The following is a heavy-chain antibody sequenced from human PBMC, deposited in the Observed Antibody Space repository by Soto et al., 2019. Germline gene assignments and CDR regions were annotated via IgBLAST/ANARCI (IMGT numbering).Heavy chain of an antibody. V-gene: IGHV3-74*01. D-gene: IGHD3-10*01. CDR2: INSDGTSK. J-gene: IGHJ4*02. CDR1: GFIFGGYW. CDR3: ARLLGGSGSFIDY. Sequence: EVQLVESGGGLVQPGGSLRLSCAASGFIFGGYWMHWVRQAPGKGLVWVSRINSDGTSKSYADSVKGRFTISRDNAKNTMFLQMNSLRAEDTAVYYCARLLGGSGSFIDYWGQGTLVTVSS.